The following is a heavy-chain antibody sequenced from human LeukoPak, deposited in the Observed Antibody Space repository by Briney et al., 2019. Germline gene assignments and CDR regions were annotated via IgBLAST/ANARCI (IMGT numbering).Heavy chain of an antibody. J-gene: IGHJ6*02. CDR2: ISGSGGST. Sequence: GSLRLSCAASGFTFSSYAMSWVRQAPGKGLEWVSAISGSGGSTYYADSVKGRFTISRDNSKNTLYLQMNSLKTEDTAVYYCTTDPLWFGELYAYYYYGMDVWGQGTTVTVSS. V-gene: IGHV3-23*01. CDR1: GFTFSSYA. CDR3: TTDPLWFGELYAYYYYGMDV. D-gene: IGHD3-10*01.